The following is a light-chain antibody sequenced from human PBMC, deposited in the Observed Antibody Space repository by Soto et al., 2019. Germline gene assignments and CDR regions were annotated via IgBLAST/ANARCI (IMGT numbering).Light chain of an antibody. V-gene: IGKV3-20*01. J-gene: IGKJ3*01. CDR1: QSVRSSY. CDR3: QQHET. Sequence: EIVLTQSTGTLSLSPGERATLSCRASQSVRSSYLAWYQQKPGQAPRLLIYGASSRATGIPDRFSGSGSGTDFTLTISRLEPEDFAVYYCQQHETFGPGTKVDIK. CDR2: GAS.